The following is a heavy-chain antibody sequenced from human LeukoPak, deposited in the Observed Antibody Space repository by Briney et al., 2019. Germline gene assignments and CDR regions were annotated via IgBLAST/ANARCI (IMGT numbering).Heavy chain of an antibody. CDR1: GFTLSNYA. J-gene: IGHJ4*02. CDR2: LHDSGAST. D-gene: IGHD5-18*01. CDR3: AKVMQDRSMNMHFDY. Sequence: GGSLRLSCAASGFTLSNYAMSWVRQAPGKGLEWVSALHDSGASTYYADSVKGRFTVSRDSSKNTLNLQMNSLRAEDTAVCYCAKVMQDRSMNMHFDYWGPGTQVTVSS. V-gene: IGHV3-23*01.